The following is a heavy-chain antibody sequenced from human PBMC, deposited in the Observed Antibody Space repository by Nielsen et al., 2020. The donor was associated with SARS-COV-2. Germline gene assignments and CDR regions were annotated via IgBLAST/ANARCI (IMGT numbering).Heavy chain of an antibody. Sequence: GESLKTSCAASGFTFSSYSMNWVRQAPGKGLEWVSSISSSSSYIYYADSVKGRFTISRDNAKNSLYLQMNSLRAEDTAVYYCARDLGYSSSWYDYWGQGTLVTVSS. V-gene: IGHV3-21*01. CDR2: ISSSSSYI. CDR3: ARDLGYSSSWYDY. CDR1: GFTFSSYS. D-gene: IGHD6-13*01. J-gene: IGHJ4*02.